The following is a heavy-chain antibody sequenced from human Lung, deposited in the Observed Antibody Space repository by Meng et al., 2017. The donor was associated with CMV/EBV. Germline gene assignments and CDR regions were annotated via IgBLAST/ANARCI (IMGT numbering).Heavy chain of an antibody. V-gene: IGHV3-30*01. J-gene: IGHJ3*02. CDR1: GFTFSSYA. CDR3: AREFSGTTYYYDSSGYFAFDI. D-gene: IGHD3-22*01. CDR2: ISYDGSNK. Sequence: GESXKISCAASGFTFSSYAMHWVRQAPGKGLEWVAVISYDGSNKYYADSVKGRFTISRDNSKNTLYLQMNSLRAEDKAVYYCAREFSGTTYYYDSSGYFAFDIWXQGTMVTVSS.